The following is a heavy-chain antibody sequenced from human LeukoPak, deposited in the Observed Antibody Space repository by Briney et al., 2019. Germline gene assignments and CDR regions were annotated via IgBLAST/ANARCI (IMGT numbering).Heavy chain of an antibody. J-gene: IGHJ3*02. Sequence: GASVKVSCKASGYTFTSYGISWVRQHPGQGLEWMGWISAYNGNTNYAQKLQGRVTMTTDTSTSTAYMELRSLRSDDTAVYYCARDIPLGATRDDAFDIWGQGTMVTVSS. CDR2: ISAYNGNT. CDR1: GYTFTSYG. CDR3: ARDIPLGATRDDAFDI. D-gene: IGHD1-26*01. V-gene: IGHV1-18*01.